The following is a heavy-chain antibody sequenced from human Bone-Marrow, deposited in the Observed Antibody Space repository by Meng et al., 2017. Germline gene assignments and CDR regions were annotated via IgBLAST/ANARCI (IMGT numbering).Heavy chain of an antibody. CDR1: GFTFDDYG. CDR2: INWNGGST. D-gene: IGHD4-17*01. J-gene: IGHJ4*02. Sequence: GESLKISCAASGFTFDDYGMSWVRQAPGKGLEWVSGINWNGGSTGYADSVKGRFTISRDNAKNSLYLQMNSLRAEDTAVYYCAKGSYGDYFDYWGQGTLVTVSS. CDR3: AKGSYGDYFDY. V-gene: IGHV3-20*04.